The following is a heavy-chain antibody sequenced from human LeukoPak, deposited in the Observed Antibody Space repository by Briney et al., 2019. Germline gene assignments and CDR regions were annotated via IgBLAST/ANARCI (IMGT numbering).Heavy chain of an antibody. J-gene: IGHJ6*03. CDR2: IYYSGST. D-gene: IGHD2-15*01. V-gene: IGHV4-39*07. CDR3: ARIGSYYYYYYMDV. Sequence: SPSETLSLTCTVSGGSISSSSYYWGWIRQPPGKGLEWIGSIYYSGSTYYNPSLKSRVTISVDTSKNQFSLKLSSVTAADTAVYYCARIGSYYYYYYMDVWGKGTTVTVSS. CDR1: GGSISSSSYY.